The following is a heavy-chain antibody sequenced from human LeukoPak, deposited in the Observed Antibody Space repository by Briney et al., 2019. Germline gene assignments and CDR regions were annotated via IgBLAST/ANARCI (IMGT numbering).Heavy chain of an antibody. CDR2: ISYDGSNR. CDR1: GFTFSSYG. D-gene: IGHD3-22*01. J-gene: IGHJ4*02. CDR3: AKGKDYYDSSGCYAVLGEYYESY. V-gene: IGHV3-30*18. Sequence: PGGSLRLSCAPSGFTFSSYGMHWVRQAPGKGLEWVAVISYDGSNRYYADSVKGRFTISRDNSKNTLYLQMNSLRAEDTAVYYCAKGKDYYDSSGCYAVLGEYYESYWGQGTLVTVSS.